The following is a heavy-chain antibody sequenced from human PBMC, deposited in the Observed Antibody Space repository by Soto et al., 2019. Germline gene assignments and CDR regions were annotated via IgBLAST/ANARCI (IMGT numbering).Heavy chain of an antibody. CDR3: ATGQAASRYYYYGMDV. J-gene: IGHJ6*02. CDR1: GYTFTSYY. V-gene: IGHV1-24*01. D-gene: IGHD6-25*01. CDR2: FDPEDGET. Sequence: EASVKVSCKASGYTFTSYYMHWVRQAPGKGLEWMGGFDPEDGETIYAQKFQGRVTMTEDTSTDTAYMELSSLRSEDTAVYYCATGQAASRYYYYGMDVWGQGTTVTVSS.